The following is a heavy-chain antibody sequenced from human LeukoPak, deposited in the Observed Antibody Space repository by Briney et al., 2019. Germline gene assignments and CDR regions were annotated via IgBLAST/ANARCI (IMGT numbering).Heavy chain of an antibody. CDR2: INPGGGST. J-gene: IGHJ6*02. D-gene: IGHD5-18*01. CDR3: ARSSTAIPYGI. V-gene: IGHV1-46*01. Sequence: ASVKVSCKASGYTFTSYYMHWVRQAPGQGLEWMGIINPGGGSTSYAQKFQGRVTMTRDTSTSTVYMELSSLRSEDTAVYYCARSSTAIPYGIWGQGTTVTVSS. CDR1: GYTFTSYY.